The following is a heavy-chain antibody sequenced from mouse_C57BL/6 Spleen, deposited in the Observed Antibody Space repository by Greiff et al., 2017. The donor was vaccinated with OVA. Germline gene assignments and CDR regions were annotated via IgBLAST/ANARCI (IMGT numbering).Heavy chain of an antibody. V-gene: IGHV1-82*01. CDR3: ARWAVLLRFYYFDY. CDR2: IYPGDGDT. Sequence: QVQLQQSGPELVKPGASVKISCKASGYAFSSSWMNWVKQRPGKGLEWIGRIYPGDGDTNYNGKFTGQATLTADKSSSTAYMQLSSLTAEDSAVYFCARWAVLLRFYYFDYWGQGTTLTVSS. CDR1: GYAFSSSW. D-gene: IGHD1-1*01. J-gene: IGHJ2*01.